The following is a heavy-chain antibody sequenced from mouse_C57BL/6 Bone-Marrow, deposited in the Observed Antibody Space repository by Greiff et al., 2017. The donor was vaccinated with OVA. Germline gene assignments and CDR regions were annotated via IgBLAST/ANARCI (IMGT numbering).Heavy chain of an antibody. CDR1: GYTFTDYD. CDR2: INPNNGGT. Sequence: VQLQQSGPELVKPGASVKMSCKASGYTFTDYDMHWVKQSHGKSLEWIGYINPNNGGTSYNQKFKGKATLTVNKSSSTAYMELRSLTSEDSAVYYCARSGYYEDSFDYWGQGTTLTVSS. CDR3: ARSGYYEDSFDY. D-gene: IGHD2-4*01. J-gene: IGHJ2*01. V-gene: IGHV1-22*01.